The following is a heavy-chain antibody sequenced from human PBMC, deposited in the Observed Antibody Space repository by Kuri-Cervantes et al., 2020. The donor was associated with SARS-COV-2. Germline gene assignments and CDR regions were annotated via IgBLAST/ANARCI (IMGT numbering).Heavy chain of an antibody. CDR3: AKSGRQYDV. D-gene: IGHD3-10*01. Sequence: GESLKISCAASGSTFSSYWMHWVRQAPGKGLVWVSRINSDGSSTSYADSVKGRFTISRDNAKNTLYLQTNSLRVEDTAVYYCAKSGRQYDVLGQGTMVTVSS. CDR1: GSTFSSYW. CDR2: INSDGSST. J-gene: IGHJ3*01. V-gene: IGHV3-74*01.